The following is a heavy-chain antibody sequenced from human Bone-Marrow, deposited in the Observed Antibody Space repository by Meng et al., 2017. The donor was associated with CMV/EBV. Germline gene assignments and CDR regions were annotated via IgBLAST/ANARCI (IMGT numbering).Heavy chain of an antibody. Sequence: SVKVSCKASGGTFSSYAISWVRQAPGQGLEWMGGIIPIFGTANYAQKFQGRVTITTDESTGTAYMELSSLRSEDTAVYYCARDLIQLPDCGVDCFRYYYYGMDVWGQGTTVTVSS. CDR3: ARDLIQLPDCGVDCFRYYYYGMDV. J-gene: IGHJ6*02. V-gene: IGHV1-69*05. CDR1: GGTFSSYA. D-gene: IGHD2-21*01. CDR2: IIPIFGTA.